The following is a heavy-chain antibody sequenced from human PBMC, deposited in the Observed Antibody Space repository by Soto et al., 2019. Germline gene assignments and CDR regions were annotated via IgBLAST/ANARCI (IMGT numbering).Heavy chain of an antibody. Sequence: GPLRHSCAAAEFTIGDYYMSRIRQAPGKGLEWVSYISNSGSTIYYADSVKGRFTISRDNAKNSLYLQMNSLRAEDTAVYYCARRNMFDCWGQGTLVTVSS. J-gene: IGHJ4*02. V-gene: IGHV3-11*01. CDR2: ISNSGSTI. CDR1: EFTIGDYY. CDR3: ARRNMFDC.